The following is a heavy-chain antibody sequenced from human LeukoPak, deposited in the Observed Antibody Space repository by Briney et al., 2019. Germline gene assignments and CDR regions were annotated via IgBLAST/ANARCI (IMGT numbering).Heavy chain of an antibody. CDR3: AKDHNDFWSGYGAMGPFDI. CDR2: IWYGGSNK. CDR1: GFTFDDYT. V-gene: IGHV3-30*02. J-gene: IGHJ3*02. Sequence: GGSLRLSCAASGFTFDDYTMHWVRQVPGKGLEWVAVIWYGGSNKYYADSVKGRFTISRDNSKNTLYLQMNSLRAEDTAVYYCAKDHNDFWSGYGAMGPFDIWGQGTMVTVSS. D-gene: IGHD3-3*01.